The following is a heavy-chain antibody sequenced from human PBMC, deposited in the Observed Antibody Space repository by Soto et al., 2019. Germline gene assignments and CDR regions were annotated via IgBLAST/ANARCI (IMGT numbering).Heavy chain of an antibody. J-gene: IGHJ4*02. CDR2: ISVYTGNT. CDR3: ARGRAYCGGDCYLLDY. V-gene: IGHV1-18*01. CDR1: GYTFTAYG. Sequence: QVQLVQSGSEVKKPGASVKVSCKASGYTFTAYGFNWVRQAPGQGLEWMGWISVYTGNTNYAQNPQGRVTMTTDTSTRTAYMELRGLRSDDTAVYYCARGRAYCGGDCYLLDYWGQGTPVTVSS. D-gene: IGHD2-21*02.